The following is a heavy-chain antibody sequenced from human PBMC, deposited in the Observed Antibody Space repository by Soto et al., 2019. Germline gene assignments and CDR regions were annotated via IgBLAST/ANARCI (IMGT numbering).Heavy chain of an antibody. Sequence: SETLSLTCAVYGGSFSGYYWSWIRQPPGKGLEWIGEINHSGSTNYNPSLKSRVTISVDTSKNQFSLKLSSVTAADTAVYYCARWGWNDYVWGSYRYNRYYYYGMDVWGQGTTVTISS. V-gene: IGHV4-34*01. CDR2: INHSGST. D-gene: IGHD3-16*02. J-gene: IGHJ6*02. CDR3: ARWGWNDYVWGSYRYNRYYYYGMDV. CDR1: GGSFSGYY.